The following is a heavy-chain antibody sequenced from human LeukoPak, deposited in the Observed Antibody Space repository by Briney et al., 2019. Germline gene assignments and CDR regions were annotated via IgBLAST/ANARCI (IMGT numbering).Heavy chain of an antibody. CDR3: ARAGYYYDSSGYYAWFDP. CDR1: GGSISSYY. D-gene: IGHD3-22*01. J-gene: IGHJ5*02. Sequence: SETLSLTCTVSGGSISSYYWSWVRQPPGEGVEWRGYIYYSGSTNYNPSLKSRVTISVDTSKNQFSLKLSSVTAADTAVYYCARAGYYYDSSGYYAWFDPWGQGTLVTVSS. V-gene: IGHV4-59*01. CDR2: IYYSGST.